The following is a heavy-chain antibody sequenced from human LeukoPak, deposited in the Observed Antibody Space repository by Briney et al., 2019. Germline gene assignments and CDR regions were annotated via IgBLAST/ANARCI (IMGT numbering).Heavy chain of an antibody. D-gene: IGHD2-2*01. CDR3: ARAGRYCSSTSCYLYYYYYYMDV. CDR2: IFYTGRV. J-gene: IGHJ6*03. V-gene: IGHV4-31*03. CDR1: GGSISSGVYY. Sequence: PSQTLSLTCTVSGGSISSGVYYWSWIRQHPGKGLEWMGYIFYTGRVSYNPSLKSRITISVDSTRNHFSLEVSSVTAADTAVYYCARAGRYCSSTSCYLYYYYYYMDVWGKGTTVTVSS.